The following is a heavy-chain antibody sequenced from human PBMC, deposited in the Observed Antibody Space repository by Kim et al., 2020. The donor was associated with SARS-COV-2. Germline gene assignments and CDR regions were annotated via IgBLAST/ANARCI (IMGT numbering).Heavy chain of an antibody. CDR1: GFTFRSYA. Sequence: GGSLRLSCAASGFTFRSYAMGWVRQAPGKGLEWVSSISDSGGRTYYSDSVKGRFTISKDNSKNTLYLQMNSLTAEDTAVNYCAKDCTTGPYYKRGDYWGQGTLVTVSS. CDR2: ISDSGGRT. D-gene: IGHD3-10*01. V-gene: IGHV3-23*01. CDR3: AKDCTTGPYYKRGDY. J-gene: IGHJ4*02.